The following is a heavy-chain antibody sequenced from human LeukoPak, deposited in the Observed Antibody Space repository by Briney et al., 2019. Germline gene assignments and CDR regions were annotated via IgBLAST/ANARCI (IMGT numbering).Heavy chain of an antibody. CDR3: ATDSGTYVLF. V-gene: IGHV1-24*01. J-gene: IGHJ4*02. D-gene: IGHD1-26*01. CDR1: GYTFTQLS. Sequence: ASVRVSCKVSGYTFTQLSMHWVRQAPGKGLEWMGGFDPEDGETIYAQKFQGRVTMTEDTSTDTAYMELSSLRSDDTAVYYCATDSGTYVLFWGQGTLVTVSS. CDR2: FDPEDGET.